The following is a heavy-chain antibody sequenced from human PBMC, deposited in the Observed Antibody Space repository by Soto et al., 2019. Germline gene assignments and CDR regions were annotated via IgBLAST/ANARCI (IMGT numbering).Heavy chain of an antibody. D-gene: IGHD2-2*01. Sequence: SLRLSGPASGFAFSDYWMHWVRHARRQEQVWVPRITPAGRMTTYADSVKGRFTFSGDTARNTLYLKVNSLRVEDPAVYYCARVAGVCVGTSCELYGMDVWGQGDTVSVCS. V-gene: IGHV3-74*01. CDR2: ITPAGRMT. J-gene: IGHJ6*02. CDR1: GFAFSDYW. CDR3: ARVAGVCVGTSCELYGMDV.